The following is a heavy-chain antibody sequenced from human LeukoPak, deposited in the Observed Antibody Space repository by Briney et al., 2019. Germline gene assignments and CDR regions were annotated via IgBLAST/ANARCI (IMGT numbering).Heavy chain of an antibody. D-gene: IGHD3-10*01. CDR1: GFTFSSYA. Sequence: GGSLRLSSAASGFTFSSYAMRWVRQAPGKGLEWVSAISGSGGSTYYADSVKGRFTISRDNSKNTLYLQMNSLRAEDTAVYYCAKGPNRGNFDYWGQGTLVTVSS. CDR2: ISGSGGST. V-gene: IGHV3-23*01. J-gene: IGHJ4*02. CDR3: AKGPNRGNFDY.